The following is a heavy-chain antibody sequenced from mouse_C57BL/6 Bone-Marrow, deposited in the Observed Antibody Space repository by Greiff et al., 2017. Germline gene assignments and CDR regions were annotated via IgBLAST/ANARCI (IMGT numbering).Heavy chain of an antibody. V-gene: IGHV1-59*01. D-gene: IGHD3-3*01. CDR3: ARSLGRAPWFAY. CDR1: GYTFTSYW. J-gene: IGHJ3*01. Sequence: QVQLQQPGAELVRPGTSVKLSCKASGYTFTSYWMHWVKQRPGQGLEWIGVIDPSDSYNNYNQKFKGKATLTVDTSSSTAYMQLSSLTSEDSAVYYCARSLGRAPWFAYWGQGTLVTVSA. CDR2: IDPSDSYN.